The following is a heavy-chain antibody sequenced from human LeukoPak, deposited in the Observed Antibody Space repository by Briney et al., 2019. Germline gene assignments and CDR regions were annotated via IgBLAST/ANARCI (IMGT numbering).Heavy chain of an antibody. D-gene: IGHD2-2*02. CDR1: GYTFTSYD. V-gene: IGHV1-8*03. J-gene: IGHJ6*03. CDR3: ARGLRPPIKYCSSTSCYTGAIMDV. Sequence: ASVKVSCKASGYTFTSYDINWVRQATGQGLEWMGWMNPNSGNTGYAQKFQGRVTITRNTSISTAYMELSSLRSEDTAVYYCARGLRPPIKYCSSTSCYTGAIMDVWGKGTTVTVSS. CDR2: MNPNSGNT.